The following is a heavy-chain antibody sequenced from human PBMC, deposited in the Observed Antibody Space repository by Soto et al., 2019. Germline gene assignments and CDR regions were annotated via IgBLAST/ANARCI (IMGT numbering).Heavy chain of an antibody. CDR1: GGSISSGDYY. CDR3: ARAHIVVVPAAHGGWFDP. V-gene: IGHV4-30-4*01. D-gene: IGHD2-2*01. J-gene: IGHJ5*02. Sequence: SETLSLTCTVSGGSISSGDYYWSWIRQPPGKGLEWIGYIYYSGSTYYNPSLKSRVTISVDTSKNQFSLKLSSVTAADTAVYYCARAHIVVVPAAHGGWFDPWGQGTLVTV. CDR2: IYYSGST.